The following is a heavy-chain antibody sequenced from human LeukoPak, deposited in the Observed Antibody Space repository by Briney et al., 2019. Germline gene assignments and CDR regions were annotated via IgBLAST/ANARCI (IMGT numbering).Heavy chain of an antibody. CDR3: ARGEPGIAAAGMCIGGY. CDR1: GYTFTGYY. D-gene: IGHD6-13*01. CDR2: INPNSGGT. V-gene: IGHV1-2*02. Sequence: VASVKVSCKASGYTFTGYYMHWVRQAPGQGLEWMGWINPNSGGTNYAQKFQGRVTMTRDTSISTAYMELSRLRSDDTAVYYCARGEPGIAAAGMCIGGYWGQGTLVTVSS. J-gene: IGHJ4*02.